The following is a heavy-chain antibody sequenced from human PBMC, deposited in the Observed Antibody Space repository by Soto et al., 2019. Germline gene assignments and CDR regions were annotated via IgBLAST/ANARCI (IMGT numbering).Heavy chain of an antibody. D-gene: IGHD6-13*01. CDR2: ISDSGGST. Sequence: PGGSLRLSCAASGFTFSSCAMSWVRQAPGMGLQWVSAISDSGGSTYYADSVRGRFTISRDNSKNTVYLQLNSLGAEDTAVYYCAKDRQAEGSQRLVLIWGRGTLVTVSS. CDR1: GFTFSSCA. J-gene: IGHJ4*02. V-gene: IGHV3-23*01. CDR3: AKDRQAEGSQRLVLI.